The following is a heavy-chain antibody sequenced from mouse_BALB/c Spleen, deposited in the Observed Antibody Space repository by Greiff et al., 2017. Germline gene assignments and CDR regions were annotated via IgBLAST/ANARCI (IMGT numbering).Heavy chain of an antibody. CDR1: GYSITSDYA. CDR2: ISYSGST. D-gene: IGHD2-4*01. Sequence: VQLKESGPGLVKPSQSLSLTCTVTGYSITSDYAWNWIRQFPGNKLEWMGYISYSGSTSYNPSLKSRISITRDTSKNQFFLQLNSVTTEDTATYYCATYYDYDKAYYYAMDYWGQGTSVTVSS. CDR3: ATYYDYDKAYYYAMDY. V-gene: IGHV3-2*02. J-gene: IGHJ4*01.